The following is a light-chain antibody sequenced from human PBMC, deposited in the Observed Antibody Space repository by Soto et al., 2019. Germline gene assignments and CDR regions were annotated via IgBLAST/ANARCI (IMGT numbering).Light chain of an antibody. V-gene: IGKV3-20*01. CDR2: GAS. CDR3: QQYGSSLYT. Sequence: EIVLTQSPGTLSLCPGERATLSCRASQSVSRNSLAWYQQKPGQAPRLLIYGASSRATGIPDRFSGSGSGTDFTLTISRLEPEDFAVFYCQQYGSSLYTFGQGTKLEIK. CDR1: QSVSRNS. J-gene: IGKJ2*01.